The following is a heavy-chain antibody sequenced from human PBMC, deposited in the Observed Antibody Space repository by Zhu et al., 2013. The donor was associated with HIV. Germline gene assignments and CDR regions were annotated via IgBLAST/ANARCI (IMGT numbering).Heavy chain of an antibody. D-gene: IGHD3-22*01. CDR1: GYTFTRYY. V-gene: IGHV1-2*02. CDR3: ARCPDSSGYFDP. CDR2: INPNSGAT. Sequence: QVQLVQSGTEVKKPGASVRVSCKASGYTFTRYYLHWMRQAPGQGLECMGWINPNSGATNYAQKFQGRVTMTRDTSISTAYLELSSLRSDDTAMYYCARCPDSSGYFDPWDQGTLVTVSS. J-gene: IGHJ5*02.